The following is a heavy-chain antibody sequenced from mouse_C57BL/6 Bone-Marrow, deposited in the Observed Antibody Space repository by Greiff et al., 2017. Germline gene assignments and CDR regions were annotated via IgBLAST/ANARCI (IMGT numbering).Heavy chain of an antibody. V-gene: IGHV5-4*01. D-gene: IGHD4-1*01. J-gene: IGHJ3*01. Sequence: EVQLQESGGGLVKPGGSLKLSCAASGFTFSSYAMSWVRQTPEKRLEWVATISDGGSYTYYPDNVKGRFTISRDNAKNNLYLQMSHLKSEDTAMYYCAKELGRLFAYWGQGTLVTVSA. CDR3: AKELGRLFAY. CDR2: ISDGGSYT. CDR1: GFTFSSYA.